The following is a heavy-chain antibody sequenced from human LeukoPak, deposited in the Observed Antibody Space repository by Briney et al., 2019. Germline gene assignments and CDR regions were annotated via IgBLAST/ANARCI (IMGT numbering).Heavy chain of an antibody. D-gene: IGHD6-6*01. J-gene: IGHJ4*02. V-gene: IGHV4-39*07. CDR3: ARATRAARHFDY. CDR2: MYYSGST. CDR1: GGSISSSSYY. Sequence: SETLSLTCTVSGGSISSSSYYWGWIRQPPWKGLEWIGSMYYSGSTYYNPSLKSRVTISVDTSKNQFSLKLSSVTAADTAVYYCARATRAARHFDYWGQGTLVTVSS.